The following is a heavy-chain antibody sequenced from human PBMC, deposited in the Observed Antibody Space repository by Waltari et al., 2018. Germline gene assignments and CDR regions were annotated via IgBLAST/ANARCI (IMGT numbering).Heavy chain of an antibody. J-gene: IGHJ3*02. V-gene: IGHV3-23*01. CDR1: GFTFSNFD. CDR3: AKDLTGWGAFDI. CDR2: VSGRAALT. D-gene: IGHD1-20*01. Sequence: EVQLLESGGGLVQPGGSLRLSCPASGFTFSNFDMTWVRQAPGRGMGWVSRVSGRAALTDYADSVKGRFITSRENSKNTLFLQMNSLRAEDTAIYYCAKDLTGWGAFDIWGQGTMVTVSS.